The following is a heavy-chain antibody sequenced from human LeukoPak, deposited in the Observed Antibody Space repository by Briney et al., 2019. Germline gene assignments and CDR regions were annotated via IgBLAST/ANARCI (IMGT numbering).Heavy chain of an antibody. CDR2: INHSGST. CDR1: GGSFSGYY. CDR3: ARGPMTTVVTPGIYFYFYMDI. J-gene: IGHJ6*03. Sequence: SETLSLTCAVYGGSFSGYYWGWIRQPPGKGLEWIGEINHSGSTNYNPSLKSRVTISVDTSKNQFSLKLSSVTAADTAVYYCARGPMTTVVTPGIYFYFYMDIWGKGITVTVSS. V-gene: IGHV4-34*01. D-gene: IGHD4-23*01.